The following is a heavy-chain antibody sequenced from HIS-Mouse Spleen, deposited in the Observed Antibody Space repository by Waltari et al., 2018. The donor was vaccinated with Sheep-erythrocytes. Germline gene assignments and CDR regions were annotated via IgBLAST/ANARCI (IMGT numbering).Heavy chain of an antibody. J-gene: IGHJ4*02. V-gene: IGHV1-69*04. CDR2: SSPLLGIA. Sequence: QVQLVQSGAEVKKPGSSVKVSCKASGGTFSSYAISWVRQAPGQGLEWMGRSSPLLGIANYAQKVQGRVTITADKSTSTAYMELSSLRSEDTAVYYCAQTGATTPHFDYWGQGTLVTVSS. CDR3: AQTGATTPHFDY. D-gene: IGHD1-26*01. CDR1: GGTFSSYA.